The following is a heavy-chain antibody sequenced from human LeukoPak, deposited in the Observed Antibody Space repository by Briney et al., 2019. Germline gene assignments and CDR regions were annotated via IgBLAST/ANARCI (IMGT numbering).Heavy chain of an antibody. Sequence: ASVKVSCKASGYTFTGYYMHWVRQAPGQGLEWMGWINPNSGGTNYAQKSQGRVTMTRDTSISTAYMELSRLRSDDTAVYYCARDLTGAAAGTEGDYWGQGTLVTVSS. D-gene: IGHD6-13*01. J-gene: IGHJ4*02. CDR1: GYTFTGYY. CDR2: INPNSGGT. V-gene: IGHV1-2*02. CDR3: ARDLTGAAAGTEGDY.